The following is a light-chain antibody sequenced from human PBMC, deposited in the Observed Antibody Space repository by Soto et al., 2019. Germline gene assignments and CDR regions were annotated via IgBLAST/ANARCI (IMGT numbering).Light chain of an antibody. CDR3: QHYKSYSEA. V-gene: IGKV1-5*03. CDR2: KAS. J-gene: IGKJ1*01. Sequence: IQLTQCPSTLSGSAGDRVTITCRASQPLXSWFAWYQPKPGKAPKFLXYKASTLKRGVPSRLSGSGSGTEFTLTISSLHPDDFATYYCQHYKSYSEAFGQGTKVDIK. CDR1: QPLXSW.